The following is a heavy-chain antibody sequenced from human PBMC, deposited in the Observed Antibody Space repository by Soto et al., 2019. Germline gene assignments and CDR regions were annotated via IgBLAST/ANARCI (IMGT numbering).Heavy chain of an antibody. CDR1: GFTFDDYA. CDR2: ISWDGGST. V-gene: IGHV3-43D*04. J-gene: IGHJ6*02. Sequence: GGSLRLSCAASGFTFDDYAMHWVRQAPGKGLEWVSLISWDGGSTYYADSVKGRFTISRDNSKNSLYLQMNSLRAEDAALYYCAKDALSRDYDFWSGYYEAAGMDVWGQGTTVTVSS. CDR3: AKDALSRDYDFWSGYYEAAGMDV. D-gene: IGHD3-3*01.